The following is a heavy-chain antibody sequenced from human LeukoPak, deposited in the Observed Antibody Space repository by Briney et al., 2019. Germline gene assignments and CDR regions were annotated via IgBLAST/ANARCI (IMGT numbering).Heavy chain of an antibody. CDR1: GGTFSSYA. CDR3: ARGCSGGSCYLQPFDY. J-gene: IGHJ4*02. CDR2: IIPILGIA. D-gene: IGHD2-15*01. Sequence: EASVKVSCKASGGTFSSYAISWVRQAPGQGLEWMGRIIPILGIANYAQKFQGRVTITADKSTSTAYMELSSLRSEDTAVYYCARGCSGGSCYLQPFDYWGQGTLVTVFS. V-gene: IGHV1-69*04.